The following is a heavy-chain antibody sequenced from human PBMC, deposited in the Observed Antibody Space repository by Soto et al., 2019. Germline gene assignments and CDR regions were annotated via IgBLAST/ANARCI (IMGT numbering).Heavy chain of an antibody. J-gene: IGHJ2*01. D-gene: IGHD2-2*01. CDR3: AKGGIVEVPAAMFWYFDL. CDR1: GFTFSSYA. CDR2: ISGSGGST. V-gene: IGHV3-23*01. Sequence: EVQLLESGGGLVQPGGSLRLSCAASGFTFSSYAMSWVRQAPGKGLEWVSAISGSGGSTYYADSVKGRFTISRDNSKNTLYLQMNSLRAEDTAVYYCAKGGIVEVPAAMFWYFDLWGRGTLVTVSS.